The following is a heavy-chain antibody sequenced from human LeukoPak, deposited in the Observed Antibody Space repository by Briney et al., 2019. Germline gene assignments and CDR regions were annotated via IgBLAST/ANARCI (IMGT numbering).Heavy chain of an antibody. CDR2: IRQDGSEK. CDR1: GFTFSNYW. D-gene: IGHD1-1*01. Sequence: PGGSLRLSCAASGFTFSNYWMSWVRQAPGKGLEWVANIRQDGSEKYYVDSMRGRFTISRDNAKNSLYLQMSSLRAEDTAVYYCARCTAGLDYWGQGTLVTVSS. CDR3: ARCTAGLDY. V-gene: IGHV3-7*01. J-gene: IGHJ4*02.